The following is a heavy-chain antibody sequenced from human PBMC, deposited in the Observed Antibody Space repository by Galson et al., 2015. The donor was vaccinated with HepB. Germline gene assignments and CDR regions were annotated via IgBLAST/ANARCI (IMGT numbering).Heavy chain of an antibody. V-gene: IGHV3-33*01. Sequence: SLRLSCAASGFTFSSYGMHWVRQAPGKGLEWVAVIWCDGSNKYYADSVKGRFTISRDNSKNTLYLQMNSLRAEDTAVYYCARGQYTSSRYGGNQEYGMDVWGHGTTVTVSS. CDR3: ARGQYTSSRYGGNQEYGMDV. CDR1: GFTFSSYG. J-gene: IGHJ6*02. CDR2: IWCDGSNK. D-gene: IGHD6-13*01.